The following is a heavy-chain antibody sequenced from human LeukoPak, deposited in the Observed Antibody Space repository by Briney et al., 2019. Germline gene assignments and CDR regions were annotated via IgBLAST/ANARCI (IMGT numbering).Heavy chain of an antibody. D-gene: IGHD6-6*01. CDR1: GGSISSGSYY. Sequence: SETLSLTCTVSGGSISSGSYYWSWIRQPAGKGPEWIGRIYTSGYTNYNPSLKSRVTISVDTSKNQFSLKLSSATAADTAVYYCAREQGVLDYWGQGALVTVSS. J-gene: IGHJ4*02. CDR2: IYTSGYT. V-gene: IGHV4-61*02. CDR3: AREQGVLDY.